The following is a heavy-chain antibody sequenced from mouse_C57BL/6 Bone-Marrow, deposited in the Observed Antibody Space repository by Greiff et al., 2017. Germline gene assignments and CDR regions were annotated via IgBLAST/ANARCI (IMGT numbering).Heavy chain of an antibody. D-gene: IGHD1-1*01. CDR3: ARGGSDYGSSFRYWYFEG. J-gene: IGHJ1*03. V-gene: IGHV3-5*01. CDR2: IYYSGTI. Sequence: VQLQQSGPGLVKPSQTVFLTCTVTGISITTGNYRWSWIRQFPGNKLEWIGYIYYSGTITYNPSLTRRTTITRDTPKNQFFLEMNSLTAEDTATYYCARGGSDYGSSFRYWYFEGWGTGTTVTVSS. CDR1: GISITTGNYR.